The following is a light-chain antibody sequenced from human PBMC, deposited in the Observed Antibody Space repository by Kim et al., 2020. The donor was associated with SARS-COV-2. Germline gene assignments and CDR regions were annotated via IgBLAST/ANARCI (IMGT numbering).Light chain of an antibody. V-gene: IGKV1-39*01. CDR3: QQSYSTPPT. J-gene: IGKJ1*01. CDR2: AAS. CDR1: QSISSY. Sequence: DIQMTQSPSSLSASVGDRVTITCRASQSISSYLNWYQQKPGKAPKLLIYAASSLQSGVPSRFSGSGSGTDFTLTISSLQPEDFATYYCQQSYSTPPTFVQGTKVDIK.